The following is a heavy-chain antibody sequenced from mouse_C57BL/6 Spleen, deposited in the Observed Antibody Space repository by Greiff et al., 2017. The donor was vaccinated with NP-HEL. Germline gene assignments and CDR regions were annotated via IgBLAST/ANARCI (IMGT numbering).Heavy chain of an antibody. CDR3: ARGRLGGYFDV. V-gene: IGHV1-72*01. J-gene: IGHJ1*03. CDR1: GYTFTSYW. CDR2: IDPNSGGT. Sequence: QVQLKQPGAELVKPGASVKLSCKASGYTFTSYWMHWVKQRPGRGLEWIGRIDPNSGGTKYNEKFKSKATLTVDKPSSTAYMRLSSLASEDSAVYYCARGRLGGYFDVWGTGTTVTVSS.